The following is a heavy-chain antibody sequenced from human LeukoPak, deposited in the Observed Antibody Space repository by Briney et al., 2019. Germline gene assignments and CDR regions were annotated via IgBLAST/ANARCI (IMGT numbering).Heavy chain of an antibody. J-gene: IGHJ4*02. D-gene: IGHD3-10*01. Sequence: SETLSLTCTVSGGSIGSYYWTWLRQPAGKGLEWIGRIYVSGNTNYNPSLESRVTMSVDTSKNQFSLKLNSMTAADTAVYYCARALLVRGVITPGYWGQGTLVTVSS. CDR1: GGSIGSYY. CDR3: ARALLVRGVITPGY. V-gene: IGHV4-4*07. CDR2: IYVSGNT.